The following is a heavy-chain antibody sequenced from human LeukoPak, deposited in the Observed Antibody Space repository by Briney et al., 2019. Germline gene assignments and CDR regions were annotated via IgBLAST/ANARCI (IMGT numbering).Heavy chain of an antibody. D-gene: IGHD4-17*01. Sequence: SETLSLTCTVSGYSISSGYYWGWIRQPPGKGQEWIGSIYHSGSTYYNPSLKSRVTISVDTSKNQFSLKLSSVTAADTAVYYCASTVTTTGDAFDLWGQGTMVTVSS. CDR1: GYSISSGYY. CDR3: ASTVTTTGDAFDL. J-gene: IGHJ3*01. CDR2: IYHSGST. V-gene: IGHV4-38-2*02.